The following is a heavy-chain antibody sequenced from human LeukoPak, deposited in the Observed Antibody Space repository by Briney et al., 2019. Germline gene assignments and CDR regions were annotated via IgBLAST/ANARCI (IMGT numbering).Heavy chain of an antibody. V-gene: IGHV1-18*01. J-gene: IGHJ6*03. CDR3: ARLASERRFYYYYYYMDV. CDR1: GYTFTSYA. Sequence: GASVKVSCKASGYTFTSYAISWVRQAPGQGLEWMGWISAYNGNTNYAQKLQGRVTMTTDTSTTTAYMELRSLRSDDTAVYYCARLASERRFYYYYYYMDVWGKGTTVTISS. D-gene: IGHD6-25*01. CDR2: ISAYNGNT.